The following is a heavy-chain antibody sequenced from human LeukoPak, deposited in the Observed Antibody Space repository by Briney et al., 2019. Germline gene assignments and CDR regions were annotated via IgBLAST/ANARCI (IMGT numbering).Heavy chain of an antibody. D-gene: IGHD6-13*01. J-gene: IGHJ5*02. CDR2: ISSSSSYI. CDR3: ARGSPSLAAAPSDWFDP. Sequence: GGSLRLSCAASGFTFSSYSMNWVRQAPGKGLEWVSSISSSSSYIYYADSVKGRFTISRDNAKNSLYLQMNSLRAEDTAVYYCARGSPSLAAAPSDWFDPWGQGTLVTVSS. CDR1: GFTFSSYS. V-gene: IGHV3-21*01.